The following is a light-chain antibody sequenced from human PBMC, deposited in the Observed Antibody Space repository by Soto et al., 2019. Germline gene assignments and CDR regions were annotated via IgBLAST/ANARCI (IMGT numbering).Light chain of an antibody. J-gene: IGKJ2*01. V-gene: IGKV1-5*01. CDR2: DAS. CDR1: QTTNTW. Sequence: DIQMTQFPSTLSASVGDRVTITCRASQTTNTWLAWYQQKPGTAPKLLIYDASSLEGGVPSRFSASGSGTEFTLTISSLQPDDLATYYCQQYISYPYTFGQETKVEIK. CDR3: QQYISYPYT.